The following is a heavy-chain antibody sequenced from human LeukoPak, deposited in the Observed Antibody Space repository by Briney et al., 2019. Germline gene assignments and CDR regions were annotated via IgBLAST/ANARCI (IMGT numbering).Heavy chain of an antibody. CDR3: AYAIFGELLRGGAEDLDY. D-gene: IGHD3-10*01. V-gene: IGHV3-23*01. CDR1: GFTFSSYA. Sequence: GGSLRLSCAASGFTFSSYAMSWVRQAPGKGLEWVSAISGSGGSTYYADSVKGRFTISRDNSKNTLYLQMNSLRAEDTAVYYCAYAIFGELLRGGAEDLDYWGQGTLVTVSS. CDR2: ISGSGGST. J-gene: IGHJ4*02.